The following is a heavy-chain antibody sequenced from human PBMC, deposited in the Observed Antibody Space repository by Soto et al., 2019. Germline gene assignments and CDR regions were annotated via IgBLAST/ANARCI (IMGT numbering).Heavy chain of an antibody. J-gene: IGHJ5*02. Sequence: QVQLVQSGAEVKKPGASVKVSCKASGYTFTSYGISWVRQAPGQGLECMGWISAYNGNPNYAQKLQGRVTMTTDTPRSTSYRELRSLRSDDTAWYYCAREWAGAPLDPGGQGALVTVPA. CDR3: AREWAGAPLDP. D-gene: IGHD3-10*01. CDR2: ISAYNGNP. CDR1: GYTFTSYG. V-gene: IGHV1-18*01.